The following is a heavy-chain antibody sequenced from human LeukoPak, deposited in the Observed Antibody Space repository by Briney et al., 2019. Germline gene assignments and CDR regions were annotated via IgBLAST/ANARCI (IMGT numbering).Heavy chain of an antibody. D-gene: IGHD6-13*01. CDR3: ARLSGIAAAGLSH. Sequence: SETRSLTCTVSGGSISSSSYYWGWIRQPPGKGLEWIGSIYYSGSTYYNPSLKSRVTISVDTSKNQFSLKLSSVTAADTAVYYCARLSGIAAAGLSHWGQGTLVTVSS. V-gene: IGHV4-39*01. J-gene: IGHJ4*02. CDR2: IYYSGST. CDR1: GGSISSSSYY.